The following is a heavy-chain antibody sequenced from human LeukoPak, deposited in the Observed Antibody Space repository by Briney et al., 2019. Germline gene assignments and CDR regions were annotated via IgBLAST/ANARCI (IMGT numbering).Heavy chain of an antibody. V-gene: IGHV3-33*01. D-gene: IGHD2-15*01. CDR3: ARRYCSGGSCYSFRGDWFDP. J-gene: IGHJ5*02. CDR2: IWYDGSNK. Sequence: GRSLRLSCAASGFTFSSYGMHWVRQAPGKGLEWVAVIWYDGSNKYYADSVKGRFTISRGNSKNTLYLQMNSLRAEDTAVYYCARRYCSGGSCYSFRGDWFDPWGQGTLVPSPQ. CDR1: GFTFSSYG.